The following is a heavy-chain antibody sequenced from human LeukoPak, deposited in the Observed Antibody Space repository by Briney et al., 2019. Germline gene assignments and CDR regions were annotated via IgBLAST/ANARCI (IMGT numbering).Heavy chain of an antibody. CDR1: GFTFSSYA. Sequence: GGSLRLSCAASGFTFSSYAMSWVRQAPGKGLEWVSTFTASGATYYADSVRGRFTISRDNSKNTMYLQMNSLRAEDTAVYYRAKDRRVTMVRGVIDAPLDYWGQGTLVTVSS. D-gene: IGHD3-10*01. J-gene: IGHJ4*02. CDR3: AKDRRVTMVRGVIDAPLDY. CDR2: FTASGAT. V-gene: IGHV3-23*01.